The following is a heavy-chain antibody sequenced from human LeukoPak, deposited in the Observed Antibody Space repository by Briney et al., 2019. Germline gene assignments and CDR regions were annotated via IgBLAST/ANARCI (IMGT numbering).Heavy chain of an antibody. CDR1: GYTFTSYD. Sequence: ASVKVSCKASGYTFTSYDINWVRQATGQGLEWMGWMNPNSGNTSYAQKFQGRVTMTRNTSISTAYMELSSLRSEDTAGYYCARGLIETQGLVIKSVLLWFGELSPWGQGTLVTVSS. J-gene: IGHJ5*02. CDR2: MNPNSGNT. D-gene: IGHD3-10*01. CDR3: ARGLIETQGLVIKSVLLWFGELSP. V-gene: IGHV1-8*01.